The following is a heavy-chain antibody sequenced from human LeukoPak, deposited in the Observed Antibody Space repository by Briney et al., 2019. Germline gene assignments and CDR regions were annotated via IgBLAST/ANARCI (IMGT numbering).Heavy chain of an antibody. Sequence: SETLSLTCTVSGYSISSGYYWGWIRQPPGKGLEWIGSIYHSGSTYYNPSLKSRLTISVDTSKNQFSLKLNFVAAADTAMYYCARMFRSSWYINWFDPWGQGTLVTVSS. D-gene: IGHD6-13*01. CDR1: GYSISSGYY. CDR3: ARMFRSSWYINWFDP. J-gene: IGHJ5*02. CDR2: IYHSGST. V-gene: IGHV4-38-2*02.